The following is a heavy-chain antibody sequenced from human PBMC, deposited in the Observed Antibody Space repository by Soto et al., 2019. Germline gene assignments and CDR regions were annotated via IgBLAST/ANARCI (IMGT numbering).Heavy chain of an antibody. CDR1: GGTFSSCA. Sequence: SVKVSCKASGGTFSSCAISWVRQAPGQGLEWMGGIIPIFGTANYAQKFQGRVTITADKSTSTAYMELSSLRSEDTAVYYCARGIGYCSSTSCYPDFYYYYYGMDVWGQGTTVTVSS. V-gene: IGHV1-69*06. D-gene: IGHD2-2*03. J-gene: IGHJ6*02. CDR3: ARGIGYCSSTSCYPDFYYYYYGMDV. CDR2: IIPIFGTA.